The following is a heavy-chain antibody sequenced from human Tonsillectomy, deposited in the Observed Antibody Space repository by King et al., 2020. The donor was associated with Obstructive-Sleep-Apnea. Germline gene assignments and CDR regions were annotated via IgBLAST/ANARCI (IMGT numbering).Heavy chain of an antibody. J-gene: IGHJ4*02. CDR3: VRVGGGGGSSSD. V-gene: IGHV4-39*07. CDR2: IFYSGRT. CDR1: GGSMNSGTYY. Sequence: LQLQESGPGPVKPSETLSLTCSVSGGSMNSGTYYWGWIRQPPGKGLEWIGSIFYSGRTYYSSSLKSRVTISADTSKNYFSLRLTSVTAADTAVYYCVRVGGGGGSSSDWGQGTLVIVSS. D-gene: IGHD6-6*01.